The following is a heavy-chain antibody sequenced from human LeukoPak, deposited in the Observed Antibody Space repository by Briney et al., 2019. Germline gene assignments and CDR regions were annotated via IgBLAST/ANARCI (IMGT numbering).Heavy chain of an antibody. Sequence: SETLSLTCTVSGYSISSGYYWGWIRQPPGKGLEWIGSIYHSGSTYYDPSLKSRVTISVDTSKNQFSLKLSSVTAADTAVYYCARESFWSGYYLDYWGQGTLVTVSS. CDR3: ARESFWSGYYLDY. D-gene: IGHD3-3*01. J-gene: IGHJ4*02. V-gene: IGHV4-38-2*02. CDR2: IYHSGST. CDR1: GYSISSGYY.